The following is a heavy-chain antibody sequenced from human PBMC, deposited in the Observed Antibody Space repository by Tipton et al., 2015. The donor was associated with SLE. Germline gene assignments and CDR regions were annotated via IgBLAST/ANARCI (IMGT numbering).Heavy chain of an antibody. J-gene: IGHJ4*01. V-gene: IGHV4-34*01. CDR2: TNPSGNT. CDR1: GGSLSGYW. D-gene: IGHD3-10*01. CDR3: ARGAKERITLVRVRPYYFDY. Sequence: LRLSCTVYGGSLSGYWWSWIRQSPGKGLEWIGQTNPSGNTNYNPSLKSRVTISVDTSNNQLSLKLTSVTAADTAVYYCARGAKERITLVRVRPYYFDYWGQGSLVTVSS.